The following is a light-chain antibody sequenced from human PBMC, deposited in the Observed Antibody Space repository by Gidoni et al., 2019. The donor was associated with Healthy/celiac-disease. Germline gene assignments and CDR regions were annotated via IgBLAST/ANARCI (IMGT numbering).Light chain of an antibody. CDR1: QSISIY. CDR2: AAS. V-gene: IGKV1-39*01. CDR3: QQSYSTLLT. J-gene: IGKJ3*01. Sequence: DIQMTQAPCSLSASVGDRFTITCRASQSISIYLNWYQQKPGKAPKLLIYAASSLQSGVPSRFSGSGSGTDFTLTISSLQPEDFATYYCQQSYSTLLTFXPXTKVDIK.